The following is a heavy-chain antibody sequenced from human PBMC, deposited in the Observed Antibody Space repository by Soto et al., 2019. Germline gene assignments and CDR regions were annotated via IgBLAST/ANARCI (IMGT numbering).Heavy chain of an antibody. Sequence: QVQLVQSGAEVKKPGSSVKVSCKASGGTFSSYAISWVRQAPGQGLEWMGGIIPIFGTANYAQKFQGRVTITADESQSTVYIELSSLRSENKTVYYCATDYYDSSGYYYWGQGTLVTVSS. CDR3: ATDYYDSSGYYY. CDR2: IIPIFGTA. V-gene: IGHV1-69*12. CDR1: GGTFSSYA. D-gene: IGHD3-22*01. J-gene: IGHJ4*02.